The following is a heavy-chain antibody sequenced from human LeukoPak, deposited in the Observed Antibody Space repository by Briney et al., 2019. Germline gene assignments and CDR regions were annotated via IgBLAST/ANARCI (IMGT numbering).Heavy chain of an antibody. V-gene: IGHV1-18*01. CDR3: ARTNGYDSSGYDY. CDR2: ISTYNGNT. J-gene: IGHJ4*02. Sequence: ASVKVSCKASGYTFTSYGISWVRQAPGQGLEWMGWISTYNGNTNSAQKLQDRVTMTTDTPTSTAYMELRSLRSDDTAVYYCARTNGYDSSGYDYWGQGTLVTVSS. D-gene: IGHD3-22*01. CDR1: GYTFTSYG.